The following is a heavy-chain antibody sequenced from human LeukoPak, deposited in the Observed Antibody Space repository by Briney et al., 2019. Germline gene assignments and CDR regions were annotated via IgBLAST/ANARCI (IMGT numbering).Heavy chain of an antibody. Sequence: SVKVSCKASGGTFSSYAISWVRQAPGQGLEWMGRIIPILGIANYAQKLQGRVTITADKSTSTAYMELSSLRSEDTAVYYCARSSVVPAAISDPWGQGTLVTVSS. CDR1: GGTFSSYA. CDR2: IIPILGIA. V-gene: IGHV1-69*04. J-gene: IGHJ5*02. D-gene: IGHD2-2*01. CDR3: ARSSVVPAAISDP.